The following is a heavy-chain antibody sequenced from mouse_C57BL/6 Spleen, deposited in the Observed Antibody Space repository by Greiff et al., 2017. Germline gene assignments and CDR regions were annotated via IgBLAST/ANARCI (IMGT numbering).Heavy chain of an antibody. J-gene: IGHJ2*01. CDR2: INPGSGGT. V-gene: IGHV1-54*01. D-gene: IGHD2-2*01. CDR3: ARSEGSTMVTTVYFDY. CDR1: GYAFTNYL. Sequence: QVHVKQSGAELVRPGTSVKVSCKASGYAFTNYLIEWVKQRPGQGLEWIGVINPGSGGTNYNEKFKGKATLTADKSSSTAYMQLSSLTSEDSAVYFCARSEGSTMVTTVYFDYWGQGTTLTVSS.